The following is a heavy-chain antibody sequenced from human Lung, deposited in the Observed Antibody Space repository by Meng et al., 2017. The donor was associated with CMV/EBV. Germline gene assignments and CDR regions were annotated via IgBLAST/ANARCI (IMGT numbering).Heavy chain of an antibody. J-gene: IGHJ3*01. CDR2: INWNSAYI. Sequence: GGSLRLXCAASGFSFDDYAMHWVRQAPGKGLEWVSRINWNSAYIGYADSVKGRFTISRENAKNSLYLQMNSLRPDDTALYYCVKDTSYSSSSSGAFDVWGQGTXVTVSS. V-gene: IGHV3-9*01. D-gene: IGHD6-6*01. CDR3: VKDTSYSSSSSGAFDV. CDR1: GFSFDDYA.